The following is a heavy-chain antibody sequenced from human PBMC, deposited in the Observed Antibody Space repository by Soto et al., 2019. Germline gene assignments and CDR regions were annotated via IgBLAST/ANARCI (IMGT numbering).Heavy chain of an antibody. D-gene: IGHD2-8*01. CDR3: AREYCTNGVCYNWYFDL. CDR1: GFTVSSNY. CDR2: IYSGGST. V-gene: IGHV3-53*01. J-gene: IGHJ2*01. Sequence: PGGSLRLSCAASGFTVSSNYMSWVRQAPGKGLEWVSVIYSGGSTYYADSVKGRFTISRDNSKNTLYLQMNSLRAEDTAVYYCAREYCTNGVCYNWYFDLWGRGTLVTVSS.